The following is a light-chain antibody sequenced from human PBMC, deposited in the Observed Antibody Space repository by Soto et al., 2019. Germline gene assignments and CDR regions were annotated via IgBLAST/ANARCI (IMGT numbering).Light chain of an antibody. Sequence: ALTQPASVSGSPGQSITISCTGTSSDVGSYNLVSWYQQHPGKAPKLMIYEVSKRPSGVSNRFSGSKSGNTASLTISGLQAEDEADYYCCSYAGSKVFGTGTKVTVL. CDR3: CSYAGSKV. CDR1: SSDVGSYNL. CDR2: EVS. J-gene: IGLJ1*01. V-gene: IGLV2-23*02.